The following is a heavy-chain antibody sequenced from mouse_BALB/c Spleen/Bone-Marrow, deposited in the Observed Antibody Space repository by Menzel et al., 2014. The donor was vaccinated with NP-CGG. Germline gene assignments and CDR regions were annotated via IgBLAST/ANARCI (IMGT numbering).Heavy chain of an antibody. CDR3: ARPTIYYDYDGYAMDY. Sequence: EVMLVESGGGLVQPGGSLKLSCATSGFTFSDYYMYWVRQTPEKRLEWVAYISNGGGSTYYPDTVKGRFTISRDNAKNTLYLQMSRLKSEDTAMYYCARPTIYYDYDGYAMDYWGSRNLSHRLL. J-gene: IGHJ4*01. D-gene: IGHD2-4*01. CDR2: ISNGGGST. CDR1: GFTFSDYY. V-gene: IGHV5-12*02.